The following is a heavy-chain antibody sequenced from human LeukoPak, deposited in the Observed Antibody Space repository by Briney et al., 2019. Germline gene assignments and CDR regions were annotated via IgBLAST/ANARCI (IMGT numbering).Heavy chain of an antibody. J-gene: IGHJ4*02. V-gene: IGHV1-2*02. CDR2: INPNTGDT. CDR3: ARSRRVGNGEYPDY. D-gene: IGHD3-10*01. Sequence: ASVNVSCKSSGYTFTGYYMHWVRKTPGQGLEWMGWINPNTGDTNYGRKFQGRFTMTRDTSINTAYMELRSLRSDDTAVYYCARSRRVGNGEYPDYWGQGTLVTVSS. CDR1: GYTFTGYY.